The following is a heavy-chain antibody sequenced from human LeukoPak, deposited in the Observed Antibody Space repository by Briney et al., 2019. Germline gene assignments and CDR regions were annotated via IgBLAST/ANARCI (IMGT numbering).Heavy chain of an antibody. CDR3: ARGDYEGYYYYMDV. Sequence: ASVKVSCKAYGGTFTSYAISWVRQAPGQGLEWMGGIIPIVGTANYAQKFQGRVTITTDESTSTAYMELSSLRSEDTAVYYCARGDYEGYYYYMDVWGKGTTVTVSS. J-gene: IGHJ6*03. CDR1: GGTFTSYA. D-gene: IGHD4-17*01. V-gene: IGHV1-69*05. CDR2: IIPIVGTA.